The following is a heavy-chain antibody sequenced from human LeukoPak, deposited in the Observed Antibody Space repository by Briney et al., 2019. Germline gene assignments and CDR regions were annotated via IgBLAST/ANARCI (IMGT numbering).Heavy chain of an antibody. V-gene: IGHV4-34*01. CDR1: GGSFSGYY. Sequence: PSGTLSLTCAVYGGSFSGYYWSWIRQPPGKGLEWIGEINHSGSTNYNPSLKSRVTISVDTSKNQFSLKLGSVTAADTAVYYCASGSSGSYHFDYWGQGTLVTVSS. CDR3: ASGSSGSYHFDY. D-gene: IGHD1-26*01. CDR2: INHSGST. J-gene: IGHJ4*02.